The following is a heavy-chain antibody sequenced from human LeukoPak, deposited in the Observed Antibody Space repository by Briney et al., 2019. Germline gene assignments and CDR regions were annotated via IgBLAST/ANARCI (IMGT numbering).Heavy chain of an antibody. CDR1: GFTFSSYS. J-gene: IGHJ4*02. D-gene: IGHD2-8*01. V-gene: IGHV3-21*01. Sequence: NPGGSLRLSCAASGFTFSSYSMNWVRQAPGKGLEWVSSISSSSGYIYYADSVKGRFTISRDNAKNSLYLQMNSLRAEDTAVYYCAKAPRPYCTNGVCSSYYFDYWGQGTLVTVSS. CDR2: ISSSSGYI. CDR3: AKAPRPYCTNGVCSSYYFDY.